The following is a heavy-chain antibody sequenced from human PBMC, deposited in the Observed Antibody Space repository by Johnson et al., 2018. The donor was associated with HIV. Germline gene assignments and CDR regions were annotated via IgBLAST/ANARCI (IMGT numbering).Heavy chain of an antibody. V-gene: IGHV3-30*01. J-gene: IGHJ3*02. CDR3: ARDSGAPGNDAFDI. D-gene: IGHD1-26*01. CDR2: DGGNK. Sequence: DGGNKYYADSVKGRVTISGDNSKNTLYLQMNSLRPEDTALYFCARDSGAPGNDAFDIWGQGTMVTISS.